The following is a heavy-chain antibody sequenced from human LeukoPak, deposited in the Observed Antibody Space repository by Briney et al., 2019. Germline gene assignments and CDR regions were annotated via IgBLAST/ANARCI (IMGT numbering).Heavy chain of an antibody. Sequence: SESLSLTCTVSGGSISSSSYDWGRIRQPPGKGLEWIGRIYYSGSTYYNPSVKSRVTISVDTSKNQFSMKLSSVTAAETAVYYCARPSITRVRGFDPWGQGTLVTVSS. D-gene: IGHD3-10*01. CDR2: IYYSGST. CDR1: GGSISSSSYD. CDR3: ARPSITRVRGFDP. V-gene: IGHV4-39*01. J-gene: IGHJ5*02.